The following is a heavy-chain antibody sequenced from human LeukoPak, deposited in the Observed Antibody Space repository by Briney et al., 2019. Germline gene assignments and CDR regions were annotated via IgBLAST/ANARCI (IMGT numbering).Heavy chain of an antibody. Sequence: GGSLRLSCAASGFTFSSYAMSWVRQAPGKGLEWVSAISGSGGSTYYADSVKGRFTISRDNSKNTLYLQMNSLRAEDTAVYYCAKSATTIAVAGRGVNWFDPWGQGTLVTVSS. J-gene: IGHJ5*02. D-gene: IGHD6-19*01. V-gene: IGHV3-23*01. CDR1: GFTFSSYA. CDR3: AKSATTIAVAGRGVNWFDP. CDR2: ISGSGGST.